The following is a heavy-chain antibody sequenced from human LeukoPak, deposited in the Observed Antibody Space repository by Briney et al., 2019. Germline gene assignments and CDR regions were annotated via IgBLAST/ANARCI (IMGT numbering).Heavy chain of an antibody. Sequence: ASVKVSCKASGYTFTSYYKHWVRQAPGQGLEWMGIINPSGGSTSYAQKFQGRVTMTRDMSTSTVYMELSSLRSEDTAVYYCARGSIAAAATDNWFDPWGQGTLVTVSS. V-gene: IGHV1-46*01. CDR3: ARGSIAAAATDNWFDP. J-gene: IGHJ5*02. CDR2: INPSGGST. D-gene: IGHD6-13*01. CDR1: GYTFTSYY.